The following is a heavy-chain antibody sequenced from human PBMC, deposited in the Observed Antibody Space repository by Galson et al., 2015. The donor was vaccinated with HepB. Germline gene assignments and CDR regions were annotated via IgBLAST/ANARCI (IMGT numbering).Heavy chain of an antibody. CDR2: VFYSGTT. CDR3: ARDRSESGSYSLGVDY. Sequence: LSLTCTVSGGSISTNNYYWGWIRQPPGKGLEWIGSVFYSGTTYYNPPLKSRVTVFLDTSRNQFSLKLSSVTAADTAVYYCARDRSESGSYSLGVDYWGQGTLVTVSS. CDR1: GGSISTNNYY. V-gene: IGHV4-39*07. J-gene: IGHJ4*02. D-gene: IGHD1-26*01.